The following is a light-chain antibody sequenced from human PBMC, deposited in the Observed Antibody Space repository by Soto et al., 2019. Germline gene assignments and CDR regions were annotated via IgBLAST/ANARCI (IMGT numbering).Light chain of an antibody. Sequence: DIQMTQSASSLSASIGDRVTITCRASQGINNYLAWYQQKPGRAPQLLIYAASAVHSGVPSRFSGSGSGTDFTLTINSLQPEDVATYYCQKYNSAPRTFGPGTKVDIK. J-gene: IGKJ1*01. CDR1: QGINNY. CDR2: AAS. CDR3: QKYNSAPRT. V-gene: IGKV1-27*01.